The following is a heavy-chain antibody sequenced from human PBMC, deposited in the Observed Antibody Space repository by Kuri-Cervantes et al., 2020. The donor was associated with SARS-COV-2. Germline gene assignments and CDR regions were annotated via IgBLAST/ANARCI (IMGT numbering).Heavy chain of an antibody. Sequence: LSLTCAASGFTFSSYSMNWVRQAPGKGLEWVSSSSSSRSYIYYADSVKGRFTISRDKSKNTLYLQRNSLRAEDTAVYYCAKVGQQLVPDWFDPWGQGTLVTVSS. CDR3: AKVGQQLVPDWFDP. V-gene: IGHV3-21*01. D-gene: IGHD6-13*01. CDR1: GFTFSSYS. J-gene: IGHJ5*02. CDR2: SSSSRSYI.